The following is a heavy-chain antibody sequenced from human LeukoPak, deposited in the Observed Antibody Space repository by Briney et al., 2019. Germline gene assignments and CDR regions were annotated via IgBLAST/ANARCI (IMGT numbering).Heavy chain of an antibody. CDR3: ASYDIYPPHRFDP. V-gene: IGHV1-69*13. D-gene: IGHD3-9*01. Sequence: ASVKVSCKASGGTFSSYAISWVRQAPGQGLEWMGGIIPIFGTANYAQKFQGRVTITADESTSTAYMELSSLRSEDTAVYYRASYDIYPPHRFDPWGQGTLVTVSS. CDR2: IIPIFGTA. J-gene: IGHJ5*02. CDR1: GGTFSSYA.